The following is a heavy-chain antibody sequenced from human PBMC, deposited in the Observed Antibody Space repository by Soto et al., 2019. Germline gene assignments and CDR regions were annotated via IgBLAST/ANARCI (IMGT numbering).Heavy chain of an antibody. CDR3: ATNRGYDFIGYYYYGMDV. J-gene: IGHJ6*02. V-gene: IGHV3-23*01. Sequence: EVQLLESGGGLVQPGGSLRLSCAASGFTFSSYAMSWVRQAPGKGLEWVSAISGSGGSTYYADSVKGRFTISRDNSKNTLYLQINRLRAEDTAVYYCATNRGYDFIGYYYYGMDVWGQGTTVTVSS. CDR1: GFTFSSYA. D-gene: IGHD5-12*01. CDR2: ISGSGGST.